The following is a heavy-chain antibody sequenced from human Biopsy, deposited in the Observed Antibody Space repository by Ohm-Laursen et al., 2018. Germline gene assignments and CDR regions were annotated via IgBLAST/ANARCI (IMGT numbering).Heavy chain of an antibody. V-gene: IGHV3-33*06. CDR1: GFTFSSYG. D-gene: IGHD2-8*01. CDR2: IWHDGSNK. Sequence: SLRLSCAAAGFTFSSYGMHRVRQAPGRGREWVAAIWHDGSNKNYADSVKGRFTISRDNSKNTLYLQMNSLRGKDTAVYYCAKCMTGGSNYYFHHCGQGTLVTVSS. CDR3: AKCMTGGSNYYFHH. J-gene: IGHJ4*02.